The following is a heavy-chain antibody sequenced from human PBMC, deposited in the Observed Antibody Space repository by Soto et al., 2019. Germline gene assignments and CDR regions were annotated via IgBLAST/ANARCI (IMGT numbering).Heavy chain of an antibody. V-gene: IGHV3-53*01. CDR2: IYSGGNT. Sequence: PGGSLRLSCAASGFTVSSNYMSWVRQAPGKGLEWVSVIYSGGNTYYADSVKGRFTISRDNSKNTLYLQMNSLRAEDTAVYYCAREEVVPAAYDAFDIWGQGTMVTVSS. D-gene: IGHD2-2*01. CDR3: AREEVVPAAYDAFDI. J-gene: IGHJ3*02. CDR1: GFTVSSNY.